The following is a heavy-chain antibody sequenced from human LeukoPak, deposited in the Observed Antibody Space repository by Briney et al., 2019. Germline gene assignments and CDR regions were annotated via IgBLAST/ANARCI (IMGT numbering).Heavy chain of an antibody. Sequence: SVKVSCKASGGTFSSYAISWVRQAPGQGLEWMGGIIPIFGTANYAQKFQGRVTITTDESTSTAYMELSSLRAEDTAVYHCARDPLRPDVYYYYMDVWGKGTTVTVSS. CDR3: ARDPLRPDVYYYYMDV. J-gene: IGHJ6*03. V-gene: IGHV1-69*05. CDR1: GGTFSSYA. CDR2: IIPIFGTA.